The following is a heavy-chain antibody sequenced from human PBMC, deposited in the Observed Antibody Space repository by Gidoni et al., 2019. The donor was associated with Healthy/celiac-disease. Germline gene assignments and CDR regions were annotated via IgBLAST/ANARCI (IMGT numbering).Heavy chain of an antibody. CDR1: GFTFSSYA. Sequence: EVPLLESGGGLVTPGGSLGLSCAASGFTFSSYAMGWVRQAPGKGVGGVSAISGSGGSTYYADSVKGRFTISRDNSKNTLYLQMNSLRAEDTAVYYCAKDYRYSGSYYFDYWGQGTLVTVSS. CDR3: AKDYRYSGSYYFDY. J-gene: IGHJ4*02. D-gene: IGHD1-26*01. CDR2: ISGSGGST. V-gene: IGHV3-23*01.